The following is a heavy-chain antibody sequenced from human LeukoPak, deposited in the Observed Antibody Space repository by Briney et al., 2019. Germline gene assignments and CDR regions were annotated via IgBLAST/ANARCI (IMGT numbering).Heavy chain of an antibody. V-gene: IGHV4-4*07. D-gene: IGHD5-18*01. CDR3: ARDVGGYRYGYRPTELYWYFDL. Sequence: PSETLSLTCTVSGNSFGDYYWSWIRQPAGKGLEWIGRIYTSGSTTYNPSLKSRVTMSVDTSKSQFSLNLMSVTAADTAVYYCARDVGGYRYGYRPTELYWYFDLWGRGTLVTVSS. CDR1: GNSFGDYY. CDR2: IYTSGST. J-gene: IGHJ2*01.